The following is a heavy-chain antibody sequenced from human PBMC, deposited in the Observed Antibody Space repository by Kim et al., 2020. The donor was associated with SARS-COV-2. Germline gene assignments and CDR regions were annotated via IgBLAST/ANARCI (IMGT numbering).Heavy chain of an antibody. J-gene: IGHJ4*02. V-gene: IGHV1-18*01. CDR3: ARDGRMVRGVILPNFDY. CDR1: GYTFTSYG. D-gene: IGHD3-10*01. CDR2: ISAYNGNT. Sequence: ASVKVSCKASGYTFTSYGISWVRQAPGQGLEWMGWISAYNGNTNYAQKLQGRVTMTTDTSTSTAYMELRSLRSDDTAVYYCARDGRMVRGVILPNFDYWGQGTLVTVSS.